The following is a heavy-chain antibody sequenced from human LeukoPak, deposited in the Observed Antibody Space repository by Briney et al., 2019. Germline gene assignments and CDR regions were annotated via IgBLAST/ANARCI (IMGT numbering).Heavy chain of an antibody. V-gene: IGHV3-7*01. CDR3: ARDHVLLWFAELFAGKIPFDY. CDR1: GFTFSSYW. J-gene: IGHJ4*02. Sequence: PTGGSLRLSCASSGFTFSSYWMSWVRQAPGKGLEWVANIKQDGSEKYYVDSVKGRFTISRDNAKNSLYLQMNSLRAGDTAVYYCARDHVLLWFAELFAGKIPFDYWGQGTLVTVSS. CDR2: IKQDGSEK. D-gene: IGHD3-10*01.